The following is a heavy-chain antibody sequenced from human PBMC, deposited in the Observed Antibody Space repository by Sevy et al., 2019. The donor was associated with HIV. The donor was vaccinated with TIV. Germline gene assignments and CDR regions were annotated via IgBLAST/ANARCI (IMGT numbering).Heavy chain of an antibody. D-gene: IGHD3-9*01. Sequence: GGSLRLSCAASGLTFSSYGMHWVRQAPGKGLEWVAVISYDGSNKYYADSVKGRFTISRDNSKNTLYLQMNSLRAEDTAVYYCAKDWGDILGYWGQGTLVTVSS. CDR2: ISYDGSNK. J-gene: IGHJ4*02. V-gene: IGHV3-30*18. CDR3: AKDWGDILGY. CDR1: GLTFSSYG.